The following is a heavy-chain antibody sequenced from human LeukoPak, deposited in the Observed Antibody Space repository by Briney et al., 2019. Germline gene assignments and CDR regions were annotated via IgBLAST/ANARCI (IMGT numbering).Heavy chain of an antibody. CDR1: GYTFTGYY. D-gene: IGHD5-18*01. Sequence: GASVKVSCKASGYTFTGYYMHWVRQAPGQGLEWMGWINPNSGGTNYAQKFQGRVTMTRDTSISTAYMELSRLRSDDTAVYYCARDQGCSYDFLVYWGQGTLVTVSS. CDR3: ARDQGCSYDFLVY. V-gene: IGHV1-2*02. CDR2: INPNSGGT. J-gene: IGHJ4*02.